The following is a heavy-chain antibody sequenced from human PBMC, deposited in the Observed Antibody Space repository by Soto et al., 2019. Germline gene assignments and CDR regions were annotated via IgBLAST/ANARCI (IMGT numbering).Heavy chain of an antibody. CDR3: ARRYGSAIDY. D-gene: IGHD1-26*01. CDR1: GGSISSYY. V-gene: IGHV4-59*08. Sequence: QVQLQESGPGLVKPSETLSLTCTVSGGSISSYYWSWIRQPPGKGLEWIGYIYYSGSTNYNPSLKSRVTISVDTSKNQFSLKLSSVTAADTAVYYCARRYGSAIDYWGRGTLVTVSS. J-gene: IGHJ4*02. CDR2: IYYSGST.